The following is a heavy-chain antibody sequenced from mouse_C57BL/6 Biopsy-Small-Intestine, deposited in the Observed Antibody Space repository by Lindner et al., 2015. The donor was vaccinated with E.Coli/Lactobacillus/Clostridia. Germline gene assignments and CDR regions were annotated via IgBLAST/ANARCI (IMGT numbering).Heavy chain of an antibody. CDR3: VREGYGHYEWFAY. CDR1: GFTFSTYA. Sequence: VQLQESGGGLVQPRGSLKLSCAASGFTFSTYAMHWVRQAPGKGLEWVARIRSKSNNYATYYADSVKDRFTISRDDSQSMFYLQMNTLKTEDTAMYYCVREGYGHYEWFAYWGQGTLVTVSA. D-gene: IGHD2-1*01. J-gene: IGHJ3*01. CDR2: IRSKSNNYAT. V-gene: IGHV10-3*01.